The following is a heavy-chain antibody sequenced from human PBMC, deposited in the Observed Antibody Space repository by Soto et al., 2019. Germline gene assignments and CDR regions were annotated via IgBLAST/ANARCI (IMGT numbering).Heavy chain of an antibody. Sequence: ASVKVSCKASGYTFTSYDINWVRQATGQGLEWMGWMNPNSGNTGYAQKFQGRVTMTRNTSISTAYMELSSLRSEDTAVYYCARVPPRKCSGGSCYYLFLDYWGQGPLVTVSS. D-gene: IGHD2-15*01. V-gene: IGHV1-8*01. CDR2: MNPNSGNT. CDR3: ARVPPRKCSGGSCYYLFLDY. J-gene: IGHJ4*02. CDR1: GYTFTSYD.